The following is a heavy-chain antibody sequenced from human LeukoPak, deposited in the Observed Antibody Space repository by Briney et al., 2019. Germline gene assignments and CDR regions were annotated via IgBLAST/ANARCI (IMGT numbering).Heavy chain of an antibody. V-gene: IGHV3-7*01. CDR2: IKQDGSEK. CDR3: ARVPSSWYHETPYYFDY. CDR1: GFTFSNYA. Sequence: PGGSLRLSCAISGFTFSNYAMSWVRQAPGKGLEWVANIKQDGSEKYYVDSVKGRFTISRDNAKNSLYLQMNSLRAEDTAVYYCARVPSSWYHETPYYFDYWGQGTLVTVSS. J-gene: IGHJ4*02. D-gene: IGHD6-13*01.